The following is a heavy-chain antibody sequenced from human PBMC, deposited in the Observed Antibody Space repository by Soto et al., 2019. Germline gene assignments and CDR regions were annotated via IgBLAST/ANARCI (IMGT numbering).Heavy chain of an antibody. CDR2: ISAHNGNT. CDR1: GYTFTSYG. D-gene: IGHD1-1*01. V-gene: IGHV1-18*01. J-gene: IGHJ4*02. Sequence: QVHLVQSGAEVKKPGASVKVSCKASGYTFTSYGITWVRQAPGQGLEWMGWISAHNGNTDYAQKLQGRVIVTRDTSTSTAYRELRSLISDATAVYYCARGRYGDYWGQGALVTVSS. CDR3: ARGRYGDY.